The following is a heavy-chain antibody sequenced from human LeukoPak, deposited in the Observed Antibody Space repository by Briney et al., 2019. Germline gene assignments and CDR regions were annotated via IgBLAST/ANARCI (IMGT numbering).Heavy chain of an antibody. Sequence: KSSETLSLTCAVYGGSFSGYYWSWIRQPPGKGLEWIGYIYYSGSTNYNPSLKSRVTISVDTSKNQFSLKLSSVTAADTAVYYCARDWSSSGWYDYWGQGTLVTVSS. D-gene: IGHD6-19*01. CDR2: IYYSGST. CDR1: GGSFSGYY. J-gene: IGHJ4*02. V-gene: IGHV4-59*01. CDR3: ARDWSSSGWYDY.